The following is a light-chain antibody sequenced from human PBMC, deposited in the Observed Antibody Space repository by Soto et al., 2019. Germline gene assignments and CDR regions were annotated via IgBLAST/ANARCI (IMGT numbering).Light chain of an antibody. CDR3: TSYAGSSIPVV. V-gene: IGLV2-8*01. Sequence: QSALTQPPSASGSPGQSVTISCTGASSDVGNYNFVSWYQQHPGNAPKLMIYDVTERPSGVPDRFSGSKSGNTASLTVSGLQAEDEADYYCTSYAGSSIPVVFGGGTNLTVL. CDR1: SSDVGNYNF. CDR2: DVT. J-gene: IGLJ2*01.